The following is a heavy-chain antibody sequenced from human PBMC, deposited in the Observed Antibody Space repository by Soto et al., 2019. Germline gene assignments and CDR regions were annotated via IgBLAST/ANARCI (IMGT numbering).Heavy chain of an antibody. CDR1: GFSFSTSS. Sequence: GVSLRLSCAASGFSFSTSSMAWVRQPPGKGLEWVSAISPSASDTLYADSVKGRFTISRDNSQNTLFLQMTSLRADDTAVYYCAKGGYTFAYEWGQGALVTVSS. V-gene: IGHV3-23*01. J-gene: IGHJ4*02. D-gene: IGHD5-18*01. CDR3: AKGGYTFAYE. CDR2: ISPSASDT.